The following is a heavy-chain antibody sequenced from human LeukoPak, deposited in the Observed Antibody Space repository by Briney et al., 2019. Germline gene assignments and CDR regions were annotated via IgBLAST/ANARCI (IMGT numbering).Heavy chain of an antibody. CDR2: SRFDGGSE. J-gene: IGHJ3*02. D-gene: IGHD5/OR15-5a*01. CDR3: AKEGGVTYGVFDI. V-gene: IGHV3-30*02. Sequence: TGGSLRLSCAGSGFTFSSYEMHWVRQAPGKGLEWVASSRFDGGSEFYADSVKGRLTISRDNSKNTLHLQMNSLRGDDTAVYYCAKEGGVTYGVFDIWGQGTMVTVSP. CDR1: GFTFSSYE.